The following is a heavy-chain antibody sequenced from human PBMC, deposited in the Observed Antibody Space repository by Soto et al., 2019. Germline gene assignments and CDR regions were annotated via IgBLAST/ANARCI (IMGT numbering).Heavy chain of an antibody. CDR2: FYYDGTT. CDR3: EKAGPDGFDM. CDR1: GASIRSYY. J-gene: IGHJ3*02. V-gene: IGHV4-59*08. Sequence: PTETLSLTCTISGASIRSYYWSWIRQPPGKGLECIGYFYYDGTTNYNPSLKGRVTFSVDTSKNHFSLQMHSVTAADTAGYFCEKAGPDGFDMWGVGTMVTVSS.